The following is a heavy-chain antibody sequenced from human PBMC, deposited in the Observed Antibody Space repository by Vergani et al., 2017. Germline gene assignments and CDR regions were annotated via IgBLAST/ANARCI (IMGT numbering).Heavy chain of an antibody. CDR3: ACGDTHTNGYLYYYFAMDV. CDR1: GGSFRSYH. Sequence: QVQLQQWGAGLLKPSETLSLTCAVSGGSFRSYHWTWVRQSPGEGLEWIGGINPRGGSDYNPCLKSRVSMSLDTSMHQFFLWLTSVTVADSAVYYCACGDTHTNGYLYYYFAMDVWGKGTAVTVSS. V-gene: IGHV4-34*01. J-gene: IGHJ6*04. D-gene: IGHD2-8*01. CDR2: INPRGGS.